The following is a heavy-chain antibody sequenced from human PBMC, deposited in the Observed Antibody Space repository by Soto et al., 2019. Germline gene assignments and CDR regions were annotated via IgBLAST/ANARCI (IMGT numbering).Heavy chain of an antibody. J-gene: IGHJ4*02. V-gene: IGHV3-7*03. CDR2: IKEDGSER. Sequence: GGSLRLSCAVSGFSFGTYWMSWVRQAPGKGLEWLASIKEDGSERYYLDSVKGRFTISRDNAKDSLSLQMNSPRGEDTAFYYCARDVGPVTIFGEALSGYFDFWGQGTLVTVSS. D-gene: IGHD3-3*01. CDR1: GFSFGTYW. CDR3: ARDVGPVTIFGEALSGYFDF.